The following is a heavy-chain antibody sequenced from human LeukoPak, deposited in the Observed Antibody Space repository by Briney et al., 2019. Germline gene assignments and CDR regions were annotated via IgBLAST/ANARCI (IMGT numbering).Heavy chain of an antibody. CDR2: VKQDGTEK. CDR3: ATLDSTKSVL. J-gene: IGHJ1*01. V-gene: IGHV3-7*01. D-gene: IGHD2-2*01. CDR1: GIRSGWDR. Sequence: PGASLRLSCVASGIRSGWDRISGVRAAPGKGLEWVACVKQDGTEKYDVVSVWGRFTVSVDNGTNPLDLQMNSLRAEDTAKYYCATLDSTKSVLWGRGTAVIVSS.